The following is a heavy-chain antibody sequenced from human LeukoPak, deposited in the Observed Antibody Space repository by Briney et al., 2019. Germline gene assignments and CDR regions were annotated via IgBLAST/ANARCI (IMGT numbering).Heavy chain of an antibody. D-gene: IGHD3-22*01. V-gene: IGHV3-48*03. CDR1: GFTFSSYE. CDR2: ISSSGSTI. J-gene: IGHJ4*02. CDR3: ARGKASYYDSSGSLDY. Sequence: GGSLRLSCAASGFTFSSYEMNWVRQAPGKGLEWVSYISSSGSTIYCADSVKGRFTISRDNAKNSLYLQMNSLRAEDTAVYYCARGKASYYDSSGSLDYWGQGTLVTVSS.